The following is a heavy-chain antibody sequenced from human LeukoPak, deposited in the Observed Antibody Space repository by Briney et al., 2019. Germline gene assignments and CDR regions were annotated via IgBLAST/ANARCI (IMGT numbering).Heavy chain of an antibody. V-gene: IGHV3-21*01. CDR3: ARESGATVTDYYYYMDV. CDR1: GFTFSSYE. D-gene: IGHD4-17*01. J-gene: IGHJ6*03. CDR2: ISSSSSYI. Sequence: GVSLRLSCAASGFTFSSYEMNWVRQAPGRGLEWVSSISSSSSYIYYADSVKGRFTISRDNAKNSLYLQMNSLRAEDTAVYYCARESGATVTDYYYYMDVWGKGTTVTVSS.